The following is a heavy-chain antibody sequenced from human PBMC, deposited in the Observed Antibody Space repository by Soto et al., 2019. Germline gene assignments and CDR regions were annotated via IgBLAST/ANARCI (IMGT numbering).Heavy chain of an antibody. D-gene: IGHD2-2*01. Sequence: PSETLSLTCSVSGGPISSYYWNWIRQPPGKGLEWIGYVFYTGSTDYNPSLKSRVTMSIDTSRNQFSLKLTSVSAADTAVYYCARAFGSTMPSLVWGQGILVTVSS. CDR2: VFYTGST. J-gene: IGHJ4*02. CDR1: GGPISSYY. V-gene: IGHV4-59*01. CDR3: ARAFGSTMPSLV.